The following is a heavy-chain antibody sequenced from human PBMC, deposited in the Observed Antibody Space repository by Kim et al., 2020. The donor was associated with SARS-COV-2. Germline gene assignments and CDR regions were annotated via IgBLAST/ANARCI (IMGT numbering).Heavy chain of an antibody. CDR1: GGTFSSYA. D-gene: IGHD3-3*01. V-gene: IGHV1-69*04. Sequence: SVKVSCKASGGTFSSYAISWVRQAPGQGLEWMGRIIPILGIANYAQKFQGRVTITADKSTSTAYMELSSLRSEDTAVYYCAREDRADFYDFWSKLCYFDYWGQGTLGTVSS. CDR3: AREDRADFYDFWSKLCYFDY. J-gene: IGHJ4*02. CDR2: IIPILGIA.